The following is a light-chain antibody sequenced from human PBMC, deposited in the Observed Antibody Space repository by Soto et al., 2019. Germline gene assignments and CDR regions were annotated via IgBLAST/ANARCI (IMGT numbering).Light chain of an antibody. Sequence: EIVLTQSPGTLSLSPGDRATLSCRASQSVSSSYLAWYQQKPGQAPRLLIYGASTRATGSPDRFSGGGSGTDFTLTISRLEPEDFAVYYCQQYGISPFTFGPGTKVDIK. CDR2: GAS. CDR3: QQYGISPFT. CDR1: QSVSSSY. V-gene: IGKV3-20*01. J-gene: IGKJ3*01.